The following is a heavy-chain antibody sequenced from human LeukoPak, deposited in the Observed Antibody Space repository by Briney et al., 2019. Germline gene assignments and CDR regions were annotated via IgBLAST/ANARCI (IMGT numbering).Heavy chain of an antibody. Sequence: SETLSLTCAVYGGSFSGYYWSWIRQPPGKGLEWIGSIYYSGSTYYNPSLKSRVTISVDTSKNQFSLKLSSVTAADTAVYYCARTTLYGDSDAFDIWGQGTMVTVSS. CDR2: IYYSGST. J-gene: IGHJ3*02. CDR3: ARTTLYGDSDAFDI. CDR1: GGSFSGYY. V-gene: IGHV4-34*01. D-gene: IGHD4-17*01.